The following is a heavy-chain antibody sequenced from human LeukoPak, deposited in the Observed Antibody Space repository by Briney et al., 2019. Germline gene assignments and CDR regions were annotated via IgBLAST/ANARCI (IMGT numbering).Heavy chain of an antibody. D-gene: IGHD3-10*01. Sequence: SVKVSCKASGGTFSSYAISWVRQAPGQGLEWMGGIIPIFGTANYAQKFQGRVTITADKSTSTAYMELSSLRSEDTAVYYCARSHEDGYYYGSGSFSLGVDYWGQGTLVTVSS. CDR3: ARSHEDGYYYGSGSFSLGVDY. CDR1: GGTFSSYA. J-gene: IGHJ4*02. V-gene: IGHV1-69*06. CDR2: IIPIFGTA.